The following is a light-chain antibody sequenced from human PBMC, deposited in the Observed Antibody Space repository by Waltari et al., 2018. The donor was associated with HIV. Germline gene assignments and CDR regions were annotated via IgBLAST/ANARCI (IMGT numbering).Light chain of an antibody. CDR3: ATWDDSLSVVI. CDR1: SSNIGSQS. J-gene: IGLJ2*01. V-gene: IGLV1-47*01. Sequence: QSVLTQPPPVSGTLGQRVTMSCSGSSSNIGSQSVYWYQQFPRKAPKLLIFKADQRPAGVPARFSGLKSGTSGSLAVSGLRSEDEADYYCATWDDSLSVVIFGGGTNLTVL. CDR2: KAD.